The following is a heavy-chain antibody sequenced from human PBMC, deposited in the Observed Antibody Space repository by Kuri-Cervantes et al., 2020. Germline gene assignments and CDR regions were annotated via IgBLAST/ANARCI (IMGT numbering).Heavy chain of an antibody. CDR2: INAGNGNT. CDR1: GGTFSSYA. Sequence: ASVKVSCKASGGTFSSYAISWVRQAPGQGLEWMGWINAGNGNTKYSQKFQGRVTITRDTSASTAYMELSSLRSEDTAVYYCARDPEAYYLDVWGKGTTVTVSS. V-gene: IGHV1-3*01. CDR3: ARDPEAYYLDV. D-gene: IGHD2-21*01. J-gene: IGHJ6*03.